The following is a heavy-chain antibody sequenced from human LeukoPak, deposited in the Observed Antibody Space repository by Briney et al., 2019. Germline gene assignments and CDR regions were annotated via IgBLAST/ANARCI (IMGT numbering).Heavy chain of an antibody. CDR3: ARGLYSSGWYGRDAFDI. Sequence: AASVKVSCKASGYTFTSYDINWVRQATGQGLEWMGWMNHNSGNTGYAQKFQGRVTMTRNNSISTAYMELSSLRSEDTAVYYCARGLYSSGWYGRDAFDIWGQGTMVTVSS. J-gene: IGHJ3*02. V-gene: IGHV1-8*01. CDR2: MNHNSGNT. D-gene: IGHD6-19*01. CDR1: GYTFTSYD.